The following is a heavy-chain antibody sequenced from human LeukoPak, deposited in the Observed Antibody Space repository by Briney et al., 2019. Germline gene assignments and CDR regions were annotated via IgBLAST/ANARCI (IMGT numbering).Heavy chain of an antibody. CDR2: ISGGGDTI. V-gene: IGHV3-48*01. CDR1: GFTFSAYS. CDR3: ARNQEIDYYDSSGFYWGVEY. Sequence: GGSLRLSCAASGFTFSAYSMNWVRQAPGEGREWVSFISGGGDTIYYADSVKGRFTISRDNAKNSLHLQMDSLRVEDTAVYYCARNQEIDYYDSSGFYWGVEYWGQGTLVTVSS. D-gene: IGHD3-22*01. J-gene: IGHJ4*02.